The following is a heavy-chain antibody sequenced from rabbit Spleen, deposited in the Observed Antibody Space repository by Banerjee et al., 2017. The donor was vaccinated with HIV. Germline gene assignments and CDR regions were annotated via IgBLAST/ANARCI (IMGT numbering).Heavy chain of an antibody. V-gene: IGHV1S7*01. Sequence: QLRESGGGLVQPGGSLKLSCKASGFDFTSYYMSWVRQAPGKGLEWIGYIDPVFGSAYYASWVNGRFSISRENTQNTVSLQLNSLTAADTATYLCARGGSSWYMGIGLWGPGTLVTV. J-gene: IGHJ4*01. CDR3: ARGGSSWYMGIGL. CDR2: IDPVFGSA. CDR1: GFDFTSYY. D-gene: IGHD8-1*01.